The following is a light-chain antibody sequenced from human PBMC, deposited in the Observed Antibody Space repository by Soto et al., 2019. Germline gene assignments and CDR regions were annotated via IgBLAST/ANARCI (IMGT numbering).Light chain of an antibody. CDR3: QQYNSYPYT. V-gene: IGKV1-5*03. CDR1: QSINSW. CDR2: KAS. Sequence: DIQMTQSPSTLSASVVDRFTITCRAIQSINSWLAWYQQKPGKAPKLLIYKASSLESGVPSRFSGSGSGTEFTLTISSLQPDDFATYYCQQYNSYPYTFGQGTKLEIK. J-gene: IGKJ2*01.